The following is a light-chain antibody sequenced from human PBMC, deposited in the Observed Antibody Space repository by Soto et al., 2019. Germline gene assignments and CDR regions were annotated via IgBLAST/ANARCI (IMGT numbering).Light chain of an antibody. CDR2: AAS. J-gene: IGKJ1*01. V-gene: IGKV1-5*01. CDR1: QSINSW. Sequence: DIQMTQSPSALSASVGDRVTITCRASQSINSWLAWYQQKPGKAPKVLIYAASNLESGVPSRFSGSGSRTEFTLAISSLQPDDFATYYCLQYNASPWTFGQGTKVDI. CDR3: LQYNASPWT.